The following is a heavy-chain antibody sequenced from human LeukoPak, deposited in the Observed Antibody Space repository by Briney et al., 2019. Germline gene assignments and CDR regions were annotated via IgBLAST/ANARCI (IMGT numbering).Heavy chain of an antibody. CDR2: IDHSGST. CDR3: ARGDSSGYVDY. V-gene: IGHV4-34*01. D-gene: IGHD3-22*01. CDR1: GGSFSGYY. Sequence: SETLSLTCAVYGGSFSGYYWSWIRQPPGKGLEWIGEIDHSGSTNYNPSLKSRVTISVDTSKNQFSLKLSSVTAADTAVYYCARGDSSGYVDYWGQGTLVTVSS. J-gene: IGHJ4*02.